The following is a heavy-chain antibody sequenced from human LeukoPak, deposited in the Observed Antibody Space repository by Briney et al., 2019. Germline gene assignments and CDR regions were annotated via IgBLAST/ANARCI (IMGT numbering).Heavy chain of an antibody. CDR2: ISHDGSNS. CDR3: AKTHYYDSSGVPGDY. J-gene: IGHJ4*02. D-gene: IGHD3-22*01. CDR1: GFTFSSYG. V-gene: IGHV3-30*18. Sequence: GGSLRLSCAASGFTFSSYGMPWVRQAPGKGLEWVAVISHDGSNSYYADSVKGRFTISRDNSKNTLYLQMSSLRAEDTAVYYCAKTHYYDSSGVPGDYWGQGTLVTVSS.